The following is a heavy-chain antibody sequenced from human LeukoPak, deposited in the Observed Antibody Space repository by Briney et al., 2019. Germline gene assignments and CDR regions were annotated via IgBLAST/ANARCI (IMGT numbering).Heavy chain of an antibody. CDR2: IKQDGSEK. V-gene: IGHV3-7*03. Sequence: GALRLSCAASRFTFSSYWMSWVRQAPGKGLEWVANIKQDGSEKYYVDSVKGRFTISRDNAKNSLYLQLNSLRAEDTAVYYCARARGGYDFDYWGQGTLVTVSS. CDR3: ARARGGYDFDY. D-gene: IGHD5-12*01. J-gene: IGHJ4*02. CDR1: RFTFSSYW.